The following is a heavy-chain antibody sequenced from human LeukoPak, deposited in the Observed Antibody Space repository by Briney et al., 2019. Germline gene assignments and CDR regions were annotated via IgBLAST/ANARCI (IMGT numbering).Heavy chain of an antibody. CDR3: ARGGGFCSGGTCFNFDY. J-gene: IGHJ4*02. CDR2: ISSSSSTK. D-gene: IGHD2-15*01. V-gene: IGHV3-48*02. CDR1: GFTFNKYS. Sequence: PGGSLRLSCAASGFTFNKYSMNWVRQAPGKGLEWVSYISSSSSTKYFADSVKGRFTISRDNDKNSLYVRMNSLRDEDTAVYYCARGGGFCSGGTCFNFDYWGQGTLVTVSS.